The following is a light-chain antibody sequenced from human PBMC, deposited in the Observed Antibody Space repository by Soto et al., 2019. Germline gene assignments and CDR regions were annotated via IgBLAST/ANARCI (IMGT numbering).Light chain of an antibody. CDR1: SSVVGSYNL. V-gene: IGLV2-23*02. CDR2: EVS. J-gene: IGLJ3*02. CDR3: CSYAGSSTLV. Sequence: QFALTQPASVSGSPGQSITISCTGTSSVVGSYNLVSWYQQHPGKAPKLMIYEVSKWPSGVSNRFSGSKSGNTASLTISGLQAEDEADYYCCSYAGSSTLVFGGGTKLTVL.